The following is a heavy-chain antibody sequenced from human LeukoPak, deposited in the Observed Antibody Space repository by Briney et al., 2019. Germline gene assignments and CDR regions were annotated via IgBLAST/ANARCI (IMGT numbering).Heavy chain of an antibody. Sequence: PSETLSLTCTVSGGSISSSSYYWGRIRQPPGKGLEWIGSIYYSGSTYYNPSLKSRVTISVDTSKNQFSLKLSSVTAADTAVYYCARYSYGYYRDRYSGDYWGQGTLVTVSS. CDR3: ARYSYGYYRDRYSGDY. CDR1: GGSISSSSYY. D-gene: IGHD5-18*01. CDR2: IYYSGST. V-gene: IGHV4-39*01. J-gene: IGHJ4*02.